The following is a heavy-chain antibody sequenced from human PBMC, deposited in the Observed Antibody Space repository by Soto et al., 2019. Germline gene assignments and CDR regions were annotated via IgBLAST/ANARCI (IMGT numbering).Heavy chain of an antibody. CDR3: ARRGWLTGYYTIYYYYYMDV. Sequence: QVQLVESGGGVVQPGRSLRLSCAASGFTFSSYGMHWGRQAPGKGLEWVAVIWYDGSNKYYADSVKGRFTISRDNSKNTLYLQMNSLRAEDTAVYYCARRGWLTGYYTIYYYYYMDVWGKGTTVTVSS. D-gene: IGHD3-9*01. CDR2: IWYDGSNK. J-gene: IGHJ6*03. V-gene: IGHV3-33*01. CDR1: GFTFSSYG.